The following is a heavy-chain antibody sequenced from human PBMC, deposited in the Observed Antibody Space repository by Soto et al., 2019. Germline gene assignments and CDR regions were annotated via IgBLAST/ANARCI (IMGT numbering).Heavy chain of an antibody. CDR3: AKERVADFGGIAARPGVYY. Sequence: QVQLVESGGGVVQPGRSLRLSCAASGFTFSSYGMHWVRQAPGKGLEWVAVISYDGSNKYYADSVKGRFTISRDNSKNTLYLQMNSLRAEDTAVYYCAKERVADFGGIAARPGVYYWGQGTLVTVSS. V-gene: IGHV3-30*18. D-gene: IGHD6-6*01. CDR2: ISYDGSNK. CDR1: GFTFSSYG. J-gene: IGHJ4*02.